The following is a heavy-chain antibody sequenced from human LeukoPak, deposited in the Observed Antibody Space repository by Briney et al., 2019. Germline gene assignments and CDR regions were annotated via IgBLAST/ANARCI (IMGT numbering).Heavy chain of an antibody. CDR1: GFTFSVYS. J-gene: IGHJ4*02. Sequence: GGSLRLSCAASGFTFSVYSMNWVCQAPGKGLEWVSYISSDSGTIYYADSVKGRFTISRDNAKNSLYLQMDNLRAADTAVYYCARNYSPFDYWGQGTLVTVSS. D-gene: IGHD3-10*01. V-gene: IGHV3-48*01. CDR3: ARNYSPFDY. CDR2: ISSDSGTI.